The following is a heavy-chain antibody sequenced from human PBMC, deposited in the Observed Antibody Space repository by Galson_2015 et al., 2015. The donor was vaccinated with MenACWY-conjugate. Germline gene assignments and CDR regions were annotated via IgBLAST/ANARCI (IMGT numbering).Heavy chain of an antibody. D-gene: IGHD2/OR15-2a*01. CDR2: ITDNGGRT. Sequence: FLRLSCAASGFIFNNYAMNWVRQAPGKGLEWVSSITDNGGRTYYADSVKGRFTISRDNSKNTLYLQMNNLRAEDTAVYFCARILAGYWGQGTLVTVSS. V-gene: IGHV3-23*01. CDR3: ARILAGY. CDR1: GFIFNNYA. J-gene: IGHJ4*02.